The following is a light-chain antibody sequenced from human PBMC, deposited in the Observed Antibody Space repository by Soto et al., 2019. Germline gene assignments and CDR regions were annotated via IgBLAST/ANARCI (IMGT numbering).Light chain of an antibody. V-gene: IGKV4-1*01. CDR1: QIVLYSSNNKNY. CDR3: QQYESLVH. Sequence: DIVMTQSPDSLAVSLVERSTIKWKSSQIVLYSSNNKNYLAWYQQKPGQPPKLLIYWASTRESGVPDRFSGSGSGTDFTLTISGLQPEDVATYYCQQYESLVHFGGGTKVDIK. CDR2: WAS. J-gene: IGKJ4*01.